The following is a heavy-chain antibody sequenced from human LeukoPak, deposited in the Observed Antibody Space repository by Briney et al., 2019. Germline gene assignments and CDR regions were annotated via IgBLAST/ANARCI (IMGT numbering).Heavy chain of an antibody. D-gene: IGHD2-15*01. V-gene: IGHV3-21*01. Sequence: GVSLGLLCGASGFTFSSYSVNWVRDAPGKGREGGSSISSNSSYKFYADAVEGGLTISRDNAKNSLYLQMNSLRAEDTAVYYCARDLGGYCSGGSCYSNAFDIWGQGTMVTVPS. CDR3: ARDLGGYCSGGSCYSNAFDI. CDR1: GFTFSSYS. CDR2: ISSNSSYK. J-gene: IGHJ3*02.